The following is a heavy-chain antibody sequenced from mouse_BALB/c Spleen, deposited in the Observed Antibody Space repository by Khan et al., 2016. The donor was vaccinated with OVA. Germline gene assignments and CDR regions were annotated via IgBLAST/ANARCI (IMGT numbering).Heavy chain of an antibody. J-gene: IGHJ4*01. D-gene: IGHD2-14*01. CDR3: ARRTTGYAMDY. CDR2: FNPRSDYT. V-gene: IGHV1-4*01. CDR1: GSTFPSNT. Sequence: QVQLKQSGAELARPGASVKMSCKASGSTFPSNTMHWVKQRPGQGLEWIGKFNPRSDYTIYNQKFKDKATLTADISSTTAYMQLSSLTSDDSAVYYCARRTTGYAMDYWGQGTSVTVSS.